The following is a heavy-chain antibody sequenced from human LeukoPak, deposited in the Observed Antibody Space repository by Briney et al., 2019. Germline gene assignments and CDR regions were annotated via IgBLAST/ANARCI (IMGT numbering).Heavy chain of an antibody. Sequence: GGSLGLSCTASGFTISTYWMSWVRQAPGKGLEWVANINQDGSKKYYVDSVKGRFTISRDNVKNSVYLQMNSLRAEDTAVYSCARAVAAADSYWGRGTLVTVSS. V-gene: IGHV3-7*04. CDR3: ARAVAAADSY. D-gene: IGHD6-13*01. CDR2: INQDGSKK. CDR1: GFTISTYW. J-gene: IGHJ4*02.